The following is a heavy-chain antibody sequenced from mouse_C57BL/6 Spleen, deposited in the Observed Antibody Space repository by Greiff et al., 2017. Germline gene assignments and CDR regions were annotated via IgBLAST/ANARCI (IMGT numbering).Heavy chain of an antibody. Sequence: VQLQQSGAELARPGASVKLSCKASGYTFTSYGISWVKQRTGQGLEWIGEIYPRSGNTYYNEKFKGKATLTADKSSSTAYMEVRSLTSEDSAVYFCASPPYGSSYEDYWSQGTTLTVSS. J-gene: IGHJ2*01. D-gene: IGHD1-1*01. V-gene: IGHV1-81*01. CDR3: ASPPYGSSYEDY. CDR2: IYPRSGNT. CDR1: GYTFTSYG.